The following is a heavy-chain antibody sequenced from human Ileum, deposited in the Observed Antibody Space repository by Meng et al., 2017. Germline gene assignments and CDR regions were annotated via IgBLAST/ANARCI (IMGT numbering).Heavy chain of an antibody. V-gene: IGHV3-23*01. CDR3: SKGVVVAGTTRHFDY. Sequence: GESLKISCAASGFTFSNYPMTWVRQAPGKGLEWVSVISGSGGTTYYADSVKGRFTISRDNSKNTLSLQMNSLRAEDTAVYHWSKGVVVAGTTRHFDYWGQGTLVTVSS. CDR1: GFTFSNYP. D-gene: IGHD2-15*01. J-gene: IGHJ4*02. CDR2: ISGSGGTT.